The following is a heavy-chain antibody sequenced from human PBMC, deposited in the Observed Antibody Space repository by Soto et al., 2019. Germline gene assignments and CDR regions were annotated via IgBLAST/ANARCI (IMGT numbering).Heavy chain of an antibody. Sequence: SETLSLTCTVSADSIXYYSLSWIRQPPGAGLEWIGYVYYSGGTNYNPFLKSRATISKDTSNHQLSLKLSSVTAADTAVYYCARHQAGYCGGDCYTHFDSWGQGILVTVSS. D-gene: IGHD2-21*02. J-gene: IGHJ4*02. CDR1: ADSIXYYS. V-gene: IGHV4-59*08. CDR3: ARHQAGYCGGDCYTHFDS. CDR2: VYYSGGT.